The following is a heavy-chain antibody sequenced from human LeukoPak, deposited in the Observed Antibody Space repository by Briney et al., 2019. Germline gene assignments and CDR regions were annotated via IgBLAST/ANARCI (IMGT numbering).Heavy chain of an antibody. J-gene: IGHJ4*02. CDR2: ISASGGST. CDR1: GFTFSDYA. V-gene: IGHV3-23*01. CDR3: ATPQGDY. Sequence: GGSLRLSCAASGFTFSDYAMSWVRQAPGKGLEWVSAISASGGSTYYADSVKGRFTISRDNSKNTLYLRMNSLRVEDTAVYYCATPQGDYWGQGTLVTVSS.